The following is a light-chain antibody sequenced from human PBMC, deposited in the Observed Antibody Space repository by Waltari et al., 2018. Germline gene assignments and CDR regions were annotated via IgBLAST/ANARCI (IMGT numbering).Light chain of an antibody. V-gene: IGLV3-21*01. Sequence: SYVLTQPPSVSVAPGETARITCGGNNVGSESVNWYQQQPGQAPVLLIYYDNDRPSRIPGRFSGSKSANTATLTISRVEAGDEADYYCQVWENSGDYRGVFGSGTKVTVL. CDR1: NVGSES. CDR3: QVWENSGDYRGV. J-gene: IGLJ1*01. CDR2: YDN.